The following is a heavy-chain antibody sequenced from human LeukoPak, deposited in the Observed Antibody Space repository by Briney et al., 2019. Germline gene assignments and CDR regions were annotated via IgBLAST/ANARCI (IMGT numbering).Heavy chain of an antibody. Sequence: SETLSLTCTVSGGSISSSSYYWSWIRQPPGKGLEWIGYIYYSGSIDYNPSLKSRVTISLDTSKNHLSLKLSSVTAADTAVYYCARSDGGTTESDNWFDPWGQGTLVTVSS. CDR3: ARSDGGTTESDNWFDP. CDR1: GGSISSSSYY. CDR2: IYYSGSI. J-gene: IGHJ5*02. D-gene: IGHD4-17*01. V-gene: IGHV4-61*03.